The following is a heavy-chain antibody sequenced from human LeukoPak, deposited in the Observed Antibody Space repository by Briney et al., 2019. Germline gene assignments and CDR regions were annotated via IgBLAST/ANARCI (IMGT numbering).Heavy chain of an antibody. Sequence: ASVKVSCKASGYTFTSYYMHWVRQAPGQGLEWMGIINPSDGITYYAQKFRGRVTMTRDTSTSTVYMDLSNLRSEDTAVYYCERGPLYYYDSSGYYPYYFDYWGQGTLVTVSS. J-gene: IGHJ4*02. CDR2: INPSDGIT. CDR1: GYTFTSYY. D-gene: IGHD3-22*01. V-gene: IGHV1-46*01. CDR3: ERGPLYYYDSSGYYPYYFDY.